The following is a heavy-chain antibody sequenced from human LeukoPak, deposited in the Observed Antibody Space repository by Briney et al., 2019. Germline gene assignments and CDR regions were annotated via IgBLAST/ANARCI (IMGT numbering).Heavy chain of an antibody. CDR3: ARGMVATRS. Sequence: GGSLRLSCAATGFTFSSYAMSWVRQAPGKGLEWVSTISGGAANTHYADSVKGRFTISRDNSKNTVDLQMNSLRSEDTALYYCARGMVATRSWGQGTLVTVSS. J-gene: IGHJ5*02. D-gene: IGHD5-12*01. CDR2: ISGGAANT. CDR1: GFTFSSYA. V-gene: IGHV3-23*01.